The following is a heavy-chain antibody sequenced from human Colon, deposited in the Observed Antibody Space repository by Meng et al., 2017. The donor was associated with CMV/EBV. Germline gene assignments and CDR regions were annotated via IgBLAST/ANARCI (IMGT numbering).Heavy chain of an antibody. D-gene: IGHD3-22*01. CDR2: VYLGGTI. J-gene: IGHJ4*02. CDR3: ASLKDYDGRGYYYFES. V-gene: IGHV4-4*02. Sequence: VQLQRLGPSFGGPSGTLSLPCTVPGGSITNRNLWSWVRLPPGKGLEWIGEVYLGGTIHHHPSLQSRVTISLDKAKDHLSLKLASVTAADTAVYYCASLKDYDGRGYYYFESWGQGTLVTVSS. CDR1: GGSITNRNL.